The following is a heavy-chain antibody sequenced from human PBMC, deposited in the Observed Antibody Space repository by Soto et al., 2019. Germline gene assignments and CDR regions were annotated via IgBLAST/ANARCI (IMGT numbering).Heavy chain of an antibody. CDR1: GGSFSGYY. CDR2: INHSGST. Sequence: SETLSLTCAVYGGSFSGYYWSWIRQPPGKGLEWIGEINHSGSTNYNPSLKSRVTISVDTSKNQFSLKLSSVTAADTAMYYCARGSNSGYDLYYMDVWGKGTTVTVSS. CDR3: ARGSNSGYDLYYMDV. J-gene: IGHJ6*03. V-gene: IGHV4-34*01. D-gene: IGHD5-12*01.